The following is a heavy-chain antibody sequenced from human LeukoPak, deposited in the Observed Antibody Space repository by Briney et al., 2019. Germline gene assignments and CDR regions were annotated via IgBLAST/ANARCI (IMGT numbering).Heavy chain of an antibody. CDR1: GGTFSSYA. J-gene: IGHJ4*02. V-gene: IGHV1-69*13. CDR2: IIPIFGTA. D-gene: IGHD6-6*01. Sequence: SVKVSRKASGGTFSSYAISWVRQAPGQGLEWMGGIIPIFGTANYAQKFQGRVMITADESTSTAYMELSSLRSEDTAVYYCARDSIAARLGYFDYWGQGTLVTVSS. CDR3: ARDSIAARLGYFDY.